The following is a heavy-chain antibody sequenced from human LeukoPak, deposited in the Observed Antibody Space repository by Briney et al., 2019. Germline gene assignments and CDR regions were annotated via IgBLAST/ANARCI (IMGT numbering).Heavy chain of an antibody. CDR1: GYTLTYLS. CDR3: ATGSGSGWPHAFDI. Sequence: ASVKVSCKGSGYTLTYLSMHWVRQAPGKGLEWMGGFDPEHGETIYAQKFQGRVTMTEDTSTDTAYMELSSLRSEGTAVYYCATGSGSGWPHAFDIWGQGTMVTVSS. V-gene: IGHV1-24*01. D-gene: IGHD6-19*01. CDR2: FDPEHGET. J-gene: IGHJ3*02.